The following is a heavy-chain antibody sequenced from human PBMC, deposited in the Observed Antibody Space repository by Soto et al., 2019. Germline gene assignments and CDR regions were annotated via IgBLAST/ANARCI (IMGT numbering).Heavy chain of an antibody. Sequence: QVQLQESGPGLVKPSETLSLTCTVSGGSISSYYWSWIRQPPGKGLEWIGYIYYSGSTNYNPSLKSRVTISVDTSKNQFSLKLSSVTAADTAVYYCARGALGFCSGGSCLGREYSGQGTLVTVSS. D-gene: IGHD2-15*01. V-gene: IGHV4-59*01. CDR2: IYYSGST. J-gene: IGHJ4*02. CDR1: GGSISSYY. CDR3: ARGALGFCSGGSCLGREY.